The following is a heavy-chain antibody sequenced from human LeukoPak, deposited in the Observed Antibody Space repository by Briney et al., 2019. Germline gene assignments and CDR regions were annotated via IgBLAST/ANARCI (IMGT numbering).Heavy chain of an antibody. CDR2: IYTSGST. D-gene: IGHD6-6*01. CDR3: AGGSSSPKGDAFDI. J-gene: IGHJ3*02. Sequence: SETLSLTCTVSGGSISSYYWSWVRQPAGKGLEWIGRIYTSGSTNYNPSLKSRVTMSVDTSKNQFSLKLSSVTAADTAVYYCAGGSSSPKGDAFDIWGQGTMVTVSS. V-gene: IGHV4-4*07. CDR1: GGSISSYY.